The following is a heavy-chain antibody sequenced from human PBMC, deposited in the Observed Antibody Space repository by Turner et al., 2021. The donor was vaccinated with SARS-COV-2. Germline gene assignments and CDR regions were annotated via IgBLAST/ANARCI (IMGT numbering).Heavy chain of an antibody. CDR2: IYYSGST. Sequence: QLQLQESGPGLVKPSETLSPPSTVSGGSISSTSYYWGWIRQPPGKGLEWIGSIYYSGSTYYNPSLKSRVTISADTTKNQFSLKLSSVTAADTAVYYCACGYYSRGDYWGQGTLVTVSS. CDR3: ACGYYSRGDY. D-gene: IGHD3-3*01. J-gene: IGHJ4*02. CDR1: GGSISSTSYY. V-gene: IGHV4-39*01.